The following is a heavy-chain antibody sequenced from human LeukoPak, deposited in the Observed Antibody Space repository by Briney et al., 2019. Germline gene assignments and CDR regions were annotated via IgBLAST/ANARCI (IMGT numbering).Heavy chain of an antibody. D-gene: IGHD3-9*01. J-gene: IGHJ4*02. V-gene: IGHV1-2*02. Sequence: ASVKVSCKASGYTFTGYYMHWVRQAPGQGLEWMGWINPNSGGTNYAQKFQGRVTMTRDTSINTAYMELSRLRSDDTAVYYCARVSRLRYFDWLFGDYFDYWGQGTLVTVSS. CDR3: ARVSRLRYFDWLFGDYFDY. CDR1: GYTFTGYY. CDR2: INPNSGGT.